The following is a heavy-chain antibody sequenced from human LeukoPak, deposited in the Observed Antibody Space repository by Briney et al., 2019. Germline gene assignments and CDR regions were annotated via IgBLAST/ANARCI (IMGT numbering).Heavy chain of an antibody. CDR3: AREALWAYFYFDL. CDR2: MKPDGSEK. Sequence: PGGSLRLSCVASGFTFSNHWMTWVRQVPGKGLEWVANMKPDGSEKYFVDSVRGRFTVSRDNARNSLYMQMNSLRAEDTAIYYCAREALWAYFYFDLWGRGTLVTVSS. J-gene: IGHJ2*01. D-gene: IGHD2-21*01. CDR1: GFTFSNHW. V-gene: IGHV3-7*03.